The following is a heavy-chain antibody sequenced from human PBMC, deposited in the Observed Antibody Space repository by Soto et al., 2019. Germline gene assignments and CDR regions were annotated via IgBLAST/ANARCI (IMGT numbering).Heavy chain of an antibody. D-gene: IGHD3-10*01. CDR3: APKPFGDTTVAGRSGIDT. Sequence: LSLTCAVSGGSISSNYWWTWVRLSPGKGLEWIGEIFHSGYTNYNPSLKSRVTISVDKSKNQFSLRLTSVTAADTAVYYCAPKPFGDTTVAGRSGIDTWGQGTLVTVSS. CDR2: IFHSGYT. V-gene: IGHV4-4*02. J-gene: IGHJ5*02. CDR1: GGSISSNYW.